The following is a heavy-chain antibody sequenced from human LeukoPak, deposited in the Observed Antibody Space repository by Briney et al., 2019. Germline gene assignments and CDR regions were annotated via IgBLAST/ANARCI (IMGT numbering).Heavy chain of an antibody. V-gene: IGHV3-7*01. CDR3: ARDRIFSNYCMDV. CDR2: IKQDESEK. Sequence: GGSLRLSCAASGFTFSSYWMSWVRQAPGKGLKWVANIKQDESEKYYVDSVKGRFTISRDNAKNSLYLQMNSLRAEDTAVYYCARDRIFSNYCMDVWGKGTTVTISS. J-gene: IGHJ6*03. D-gene: IGHD3-9*01. CDR1: GFTFSSYW.